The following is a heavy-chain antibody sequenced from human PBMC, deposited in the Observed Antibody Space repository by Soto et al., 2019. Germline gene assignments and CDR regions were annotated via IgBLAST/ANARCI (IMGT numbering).Heavy chain of an antibody. CDR1: GFSVSTGGVG. J-gene: IGHJ6*02. V-gene: IGHV2-5*02. CDR2: IYWDDDK. D-gene: IGHD2-15*01. Sequence: QITLKESGPTLVKPTQTLTLTCTFSGFSVSTGGVGVAWIRQPPGKALEWLALIYWDDDKRYSPFLQSRVTITKDTSKNQVVLTMTNMDPVDTAPYYCARKGGRGAGMDVWGQGTTVTVSS. CDR3: ARKGGRGAGMDV.